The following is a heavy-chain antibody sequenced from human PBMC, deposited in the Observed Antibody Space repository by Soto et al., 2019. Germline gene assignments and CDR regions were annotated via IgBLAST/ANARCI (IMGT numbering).Heavy chain of an antibody. Sequence: WGSLRLSCAASGFNFSNHWMHWVRQRPAEGLVWVSRITSDGKSKAYAESVKGRFAISRDNAKNTLYLQMNGLTAEDTAVYYCARESGDWPLNWFDPWGKGTLVTVSS. D-gene: IGHD2-21*02. CDR1: GFNFSNHW. J-gene: IGHJ5*02. CDR2: ITSDGKSK. CDR3: ARESGDWPLNWFDP. V-gene: IGHV3-74*01.